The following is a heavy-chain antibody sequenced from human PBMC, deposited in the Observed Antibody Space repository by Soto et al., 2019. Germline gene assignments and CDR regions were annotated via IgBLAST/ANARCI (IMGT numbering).Heavy chain of an antibody. CDR1: GGTFSTYT. J-gene: IGHJ5*02. D-gene: IGHD4-4*01. CDR3: AGDPDSHYNDSHASSYP. V-gene: IGHV1-69*08. CDR2: IIPIIGII. Sequence: QVQLVQSGAEVKKPGSSVKVSCKASGGTFSTYTITWVRQAPGQGLEWMGRIIPIIGIINYAQKFQGRVTMSADXVXGXXYMELTGLRSDDTAVYYCAGDPDSHYNDSHASSYPWGQGTLVTVSS.